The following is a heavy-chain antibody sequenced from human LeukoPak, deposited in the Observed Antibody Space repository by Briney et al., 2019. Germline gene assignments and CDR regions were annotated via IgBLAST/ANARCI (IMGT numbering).Heavy chain of an antibody. CDR2: IFYSGST. V-gene: IGHV4-59*01. Sequence: PSETLSLTCTVSGGSISSYYWSWIRQPPGKGLEWIGYIFYSGSTNYNPSLKSRVTISVDTSKNQFSLKLSSVTAADTAVYYCARNRKRDSRGYYHNWFDPWGQGTLVTVSS. CDR1: GGSISSYY. CDR3: ARNRKRDSRGYYHNWFDP. D-gene: IGHD3-22*01. J-gene: IGHJ5*02.